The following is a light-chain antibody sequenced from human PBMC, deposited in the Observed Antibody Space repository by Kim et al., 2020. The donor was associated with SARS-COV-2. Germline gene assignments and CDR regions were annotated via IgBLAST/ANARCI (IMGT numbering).Light chain of an antibody. CDR1: SPRTYY. J-gene: IGLJ1*01. Sequence: ALGQTVSFTCQGDSPRTYYAGWYQQKPGQAPVLVIYGKNNRPSGIPDRFSGSSSGDTASLTITGAQAEDEADYYCNSRDSSGNLYVFGTGTKVTVL. CDR2: GKN. V-gene: IGLV3-19*01. CDR3: NSRDSSGNLYV.